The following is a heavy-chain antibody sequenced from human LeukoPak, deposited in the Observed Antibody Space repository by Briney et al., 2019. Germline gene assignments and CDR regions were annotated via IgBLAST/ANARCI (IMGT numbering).Heavy chain of an antibody. CDR3: ARVSCGVSGGSCYLPYYYYGMDV. D-gene: IGHD2-15*01. CDR1: GGSFSGYY. Sequence: SETLSLTCAVYGGSFSGYYWSWIRQPPGKGLEWIGEINHSGSTSYNPSLKSRVTISVDTSKNQFSLKLSSVTAADTAVYYCARVSCGVSGGSCYLPYYYYGMDVWGQGTTVTVSS. CDR2: INHSGST. V-gene: IGHV4-34*01. J-gene: IGHJ6*02.